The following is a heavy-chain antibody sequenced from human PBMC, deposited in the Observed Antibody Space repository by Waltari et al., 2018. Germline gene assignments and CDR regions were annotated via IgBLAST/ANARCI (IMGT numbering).Heavy chain of an antibody. J-gene: IGHJ5*02. V-gene: IGHV1-2*02. Sequence: QAQLVQSGAEVKKPGASVKVSCKASGFRFTGSYIHWVRQAPGQGLEWMGWIYPKTGGTNFARNFQGRVTLTSDTSVNTFYMELTTLTSDDTAVLYCARVAESGYSSRWFDVWGQGTQVTVSS. CDR2: IYPKTGGT. CDR3: ARVAESGYSSRWFDV. CDR1: GFRFTGSY. D-gene: IGHD6-13*01.